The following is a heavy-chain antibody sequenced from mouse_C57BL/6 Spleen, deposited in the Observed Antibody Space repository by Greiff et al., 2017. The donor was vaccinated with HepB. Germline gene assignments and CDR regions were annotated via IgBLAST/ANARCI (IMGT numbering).Heavy chain of an antibody. CDR1: GYTFNSYW. Sequence: QVQLQQPGAELVKPGASVKLSCKASGYTFNSYWMHWVTQRPGQGLEWIGMIHPNSGSTNYNEKFKSKATLTVDKYSSTAYMQLSILTSEDSAVYYCEIGGIVSLYYCAMDDWGQGTSVTVSS. D-gene: IGHD3-3*01. V-gene: IGHV1-64*01. J-gene: IGHJ4*01. CDR2: IHPNSGST. CDR3: EIGGIVSLYYCAMDD.